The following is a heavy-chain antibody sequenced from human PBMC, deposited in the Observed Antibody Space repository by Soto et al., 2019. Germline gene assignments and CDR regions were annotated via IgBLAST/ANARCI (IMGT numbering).Heavy chain of an antibody. J-gene: IGHJ4*02. D-gene: IGHD6-19*01. CDR2: INHSGST. Sequence: SLTCAVYGGSFSGYYWSWIRQPPGKGLEWIGEINHSGSTNYNPSLKSRVTISVDTSKNQFSLKLSPVTAADTAVYYCARVLAVAGPFDYWGQGTLVTAPQ. V-gene: IGHV4-34*01. CDR3: ARVLAVAGPFDY. CDR1: GGSFSGYY.